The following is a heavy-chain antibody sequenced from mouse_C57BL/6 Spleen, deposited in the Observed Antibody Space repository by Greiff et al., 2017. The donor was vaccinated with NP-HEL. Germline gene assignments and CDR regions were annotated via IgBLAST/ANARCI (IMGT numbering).Heavy chain of an antibody. CDR2: IDPSDSET. CDR1: GYTFTSYW. CDR3: ARWSTTVGGFDY. Sequence: QVQLQQPGAELVRPGSSVKLSCKASGYTFTSYWMHWVKQRPIQGLEWIGNIDPSDSETHYNQKFKDKATLTVDKSSSTAYMQLSSLTSEDSAVYYCARWSTTVGGFDYWGQGTTLTVSS. D-gene: IGHD1-1*01. V-gene: IGHV1-52*01. J-gene: IGHJ2*01.